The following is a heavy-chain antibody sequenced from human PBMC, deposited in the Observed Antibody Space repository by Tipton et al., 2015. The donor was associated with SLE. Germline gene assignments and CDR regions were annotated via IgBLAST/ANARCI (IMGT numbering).Heavy chain of an antibody. CDR2: IVVASGNT. CDR1: GFTFTSSA. CDR3: AREIGSGWNDVGG. Sequence: QSGPEVKKPGTSVKVSCKASGFTFTSSAMQWLRQARGQRLEWIGWIVVASGNTNYAQKFQERVTITRDMSTTTAYMELSSLRSEDTAVYYCAREIGSGWNDVGGWGQGTLVTVSS. V-gene: IGHV1-58*02. D-gene: IGHD1-1*01. J-gene: IGHJ4*02.